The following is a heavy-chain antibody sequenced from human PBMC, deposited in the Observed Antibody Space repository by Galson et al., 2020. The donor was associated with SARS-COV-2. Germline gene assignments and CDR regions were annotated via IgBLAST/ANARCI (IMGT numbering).Heavy chain of an antibody. CDR3: ARDDYGDLGFDY. J-gene: IGHJ4*02. V-gene: IGHV4-31*03. CDR2: IYYSGST. D-gene: IGHD4-17*01. CDR1: GGSISSGGYY. Sequence: SETLSLTCTVSGGSISSGGYYWSWIRQHPGKGLEWIGYIYYSGSTYYNPSLKSRVTISVDTSKNQFSLKLSSVTAADTAVYYCARDDYGDLGFDYWGQRTLVTVSS.